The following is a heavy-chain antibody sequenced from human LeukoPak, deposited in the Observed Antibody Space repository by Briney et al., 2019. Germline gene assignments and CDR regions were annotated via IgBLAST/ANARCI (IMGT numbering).Heavy chain of an antibody. J-gene: IGHJ6*02. CDR1: GGSISSYY. V-gene: IGHV4-59*01. CDR2: IYYSGST. CDR3: ARAEDTAMVNGVDGMDV. Sequence: SETLSLTCTVSGGSISSYYWSWIRQPPGKGLEWSGYIYYSGSTNYNPSLRRRVTISVDTSKNQCSLKLSSVTAADTAVYYCARAEDTAMVNGVDGMDVWGQGTTVAVSS. D-gene: IGHD5-18*01.